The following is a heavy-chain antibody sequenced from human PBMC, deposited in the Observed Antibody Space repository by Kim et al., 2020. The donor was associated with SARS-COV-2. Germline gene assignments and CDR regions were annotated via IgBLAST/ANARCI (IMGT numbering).Heavy chain of an antibody. Sequence: ASVKVSCKASGYTFTSYSISWGRQAPGQGLEWMGWISAYNGNTDYAQKVQGRVTMTTDTSTSTAYMELRSLTSDDTAVYYCARVYSSSSFGYWGQGTLVSVSS. J-gene: IGHJ4*02. D-gene: IGHD6-6*01. CDR3: ARVYSSSSFGY. V-gene: IGHV1-18*01. CDR1: GYTFTSYS. CDR2: ISAYNGNT.